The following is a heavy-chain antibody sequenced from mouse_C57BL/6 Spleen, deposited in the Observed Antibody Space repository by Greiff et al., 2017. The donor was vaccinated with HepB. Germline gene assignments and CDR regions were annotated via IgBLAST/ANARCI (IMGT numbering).Heavy chain of an antibody. V-gene: IGHV1-82*01. Sequence: VKVVESGPELVKPGASVKISCKASGYAFSSSWMNWVKQRPGKGLEWIGRIYPGDGDTNYNGKFKGKATLTADKSSSTAYVQLSSLTSEDSAVYFCAREGAITTVVATEAMDYWGQGTSVTVSS. CDR2: IYPGDGDT. J-gene: IGHJ4*01. D-gene: IGHD1-1*01. CDR1: GYAFSSSW. CDR3: AREGAITTVVATEAMDY.